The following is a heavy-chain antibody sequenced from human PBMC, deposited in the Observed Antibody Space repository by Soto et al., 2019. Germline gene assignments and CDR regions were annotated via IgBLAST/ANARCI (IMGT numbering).Heavy chain of an antibody. D-gene: IGHD3-10*01. V-gene: IGHV1-69*01. J-gene: IGHJ6*02. CDR1: GGTFSSYA. Sequence: QVQLVQSGAEVKKPGSSVKVSCKASGGTFSSYAISWVRQAPGQGLEWMGGIIPIFGTANYAQKFQGRVTIKAEESTSTDYMELSRLRSEDTAVYYCARERVSKYGSGSAYSYGMAVWGQGPTVTVSS. CDR2: IIPIFGTA. CDR3: ARERVSKYGSGSAYSYGMAV.